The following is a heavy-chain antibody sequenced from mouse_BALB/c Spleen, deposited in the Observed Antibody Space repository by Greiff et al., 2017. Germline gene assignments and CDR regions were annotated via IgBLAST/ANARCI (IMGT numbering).Heavy chain of an antibody. CDR1: GFNIKDTY. J-gene: IGHJ3*01. V-gene: IGHV14-3*02. CDR2: IDPANGNT. CDR3: AYYYGSSPFAY. D-gene: IGHD1-1*01. Sequence: VQLQQSGAELVKPGASVKLSCTASGFNIKDTYMHWVKQRPEQGLEWIGRIDPANGNTKYDPKFQGKATITADTSSNTAYLQLSSLTSEDTAVYYWAYYYGSSPFAYWGQGTLVTVSA.